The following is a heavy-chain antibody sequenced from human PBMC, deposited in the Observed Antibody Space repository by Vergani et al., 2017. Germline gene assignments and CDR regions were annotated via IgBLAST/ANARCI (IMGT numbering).Heavy chain of an antibody. D-gene: IGHD1-7*01. CDR3: VYRKTEGGTTGCFYPFYYYYYMDV. V-gene: IGHV2-5*04. Sequence: QITLKESGPTLVTPTQTLTLTCTFSGFSLNTRGVSVAWIRQPPGKALDWLALIYWNDDQHYSPSLNNRVTITNDTSKNQVVLTMTNMDYVDTGTYYCVYRKTEGGTTGCFYPFYYYYYMDVWGKGTTVTVSS. CDR1: GFSLNTRGVS. CDR2: IYWNDDQ. J-gene: IGHJ6*03.